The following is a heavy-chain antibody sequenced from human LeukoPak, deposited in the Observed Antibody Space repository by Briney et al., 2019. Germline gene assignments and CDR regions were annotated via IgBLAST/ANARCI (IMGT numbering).Heavy chain of an antibody. CDR1: GFTFSSYS. J-gene: IGHJ3*02. Sequence: PGGSLGLSCAASGFTFSSYSMNWVRQAPGKGLEWVSSISSSSSYIYYADSVKGRFTISRDNAKNSLYLQMNSLRAEDTAVYYCARLTGTTIAFDIWGQGTMVTVSS. CDR3: ARLTGTTIAFDI. CDR2: ISSSSSYI. V-gene: IGHV3-21*01. D-gene: IGHD1-7*01.